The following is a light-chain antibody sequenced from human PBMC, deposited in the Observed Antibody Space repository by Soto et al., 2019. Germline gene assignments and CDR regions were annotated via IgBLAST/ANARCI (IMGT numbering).Light chain of an antibody. Sequence: EIGMSQSPAAVSVSPGERATLSFRASQSVSIKLAWCQQKPGQAPRLLIYDTSTRATGIPARFSGSRSGTEFTLTISSLQSEDFAVYYCQQYGEWPPSYTFGQGTRLEIK. CDR3: QQYGEWPPSYT. CDR2: DTS. CDR1: QSVSIK. J-gene: IGKJ5*01. V-gene: IGKV3-15*01.